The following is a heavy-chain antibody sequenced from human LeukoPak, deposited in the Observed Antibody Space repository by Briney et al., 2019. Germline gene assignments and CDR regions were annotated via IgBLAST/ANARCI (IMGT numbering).Heavy chain of an antibody. D-gene: IGHD2-15*01. CDR1: GFTSSSYS. J-gene: IGHJ4*02. Sequence: GGSLRLSCAASGFTSSSYSLNWVRQAPGKGLEWVSFISSSSITIYYAGSVKGRFTISRDNAEKSLYLQMNSLRAEDTAVYYCARDRGGSYSAIDYWGQGTLVTVSS. V-gene: IGHV3-48*04. CDR2: ISSSSITI. CDR3: ARDRGGSYSAIDY.